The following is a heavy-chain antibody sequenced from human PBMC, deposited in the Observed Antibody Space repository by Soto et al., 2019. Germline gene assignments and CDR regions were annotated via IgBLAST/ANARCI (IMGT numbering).Heavy chain of an antibody. CDR1: GYTFTSYG. V-gene: IGHV1-18*04. D-gene: IGHD3-16*02. CDR3: ARGGGYDYVWGSYRYGSFDY. Sequence: QVQLVQSGAEVKKPGASVKVSCKASGYTFTSYGISWVRQAPGQGLEWMGWISAYNGNTNYAQKLQGRVTMTTDTSTSTAYVELRSLRSDDAAVYYWARGGGYDYVWGSYRYGSFDYWGQGTLVTVSS. J-gene: IGHJ4*02. CDR2: ISAYNGNT.